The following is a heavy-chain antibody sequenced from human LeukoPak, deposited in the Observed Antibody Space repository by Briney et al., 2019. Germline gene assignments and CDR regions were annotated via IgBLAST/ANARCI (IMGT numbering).Heavy chain of an antibody. D-gene: IGHD3-3*01. CDR2: IYYSGST. J-gene: IGHJ4*02. CDR3: ARVNSVYDFWSGYTGYFDY. CDR1: GGSISSSSYY. Sequence: SETLSLTCTVSGGSISSSSYYWGWIRQPPGKGLEWIGSIYYSGSTYYNPSLKSRVTISVDTSKNQFSLKLRSVTAADTAVYYCARVNSVYDFWSGYTGYFDYWGQGTLVTVSS. V-gene: IGHV4-39*07.